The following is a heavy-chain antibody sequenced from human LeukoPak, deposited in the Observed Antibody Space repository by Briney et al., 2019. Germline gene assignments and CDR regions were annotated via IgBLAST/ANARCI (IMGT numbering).Heavy chain of an antibody. J-gene: IGHJ4*02. CDR3: ARGASGYSYG. CDR2: IYYSGST. Sequence: PSETLSLTCTVSGGSISSYYWSWIRQPPGKGLEWIGYIYYSGSTNYNPSLKSRVTISIDTSKNQFSLNLNSVTAADTAVYYRARGASGYSYGWGQGTLVTVSS. CDR1: GGSISSYY. V-gene: IGHV4-59*01. D-gene: IGHD5-18*01.